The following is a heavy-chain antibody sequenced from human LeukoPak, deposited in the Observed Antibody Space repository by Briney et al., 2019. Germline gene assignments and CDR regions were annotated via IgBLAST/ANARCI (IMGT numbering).Heavy chain of an antibody. CDR3: ARGGDYFDY. V-gene: IGHV4-4*07. J-gene: IGHJ4*02. CDR2: IYTSGST. D-gene: IGHD2-21*01. Sequence: SETLSLTCTVSGDSISSYNWNWIRQPAGRGLEWIGRIYTSGSTLYNPSLKSRVTMSVDTSKNQFSLKLSSVTAADTAVYYCARGGDYFDYWGQGTLVTVSS. CDR1: GDSISSYN.